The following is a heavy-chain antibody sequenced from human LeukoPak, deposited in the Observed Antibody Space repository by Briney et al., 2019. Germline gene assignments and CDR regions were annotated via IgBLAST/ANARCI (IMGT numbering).Heavy chain of an antibody. J-gene: IGHJ3*02. D-gene: IGHD3-10*01. CDR1: GGSISSYY. CDR2: IYYSGST. CDR3: ARDNPNYYGSGSYLTFDI. Sequence: SETLSLTCTVSGGSISSYYWSWIRQPPGKGLEWIGYIYYSGSTNYNPSLKSRVTISVDTSKNQFSLKLSSVTAADTAVYYCARDNPNYYGSGSYLTFDIWGQGTMVTVSS. V-gene: IGHV4-59*01.